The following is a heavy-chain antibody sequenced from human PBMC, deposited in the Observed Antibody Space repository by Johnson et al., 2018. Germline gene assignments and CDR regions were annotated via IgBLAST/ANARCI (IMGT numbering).Heavy chain of an antibody. CDR1: GFTFSSYG. J-gene: IGHJ6*02. D-gene: IGHD2-2*01. V-gene: IGHV3-30*18. Sequence: QVQLVQSGGGVVQPGRSLRLSCAASGFTFSSYGMHWVRQAPGKGLAWVAVISYDGSNKYYADSVKGRFTISRDNSKNTLYLQMNSRRAEDTAVYYCAKERVVPAAIDEDYYYYYYGMDVWGQGTTVTVSS. CDR3: AKERVVPAAIDEDYYYYYYGMDV. CDR2: ISYDGSNK.